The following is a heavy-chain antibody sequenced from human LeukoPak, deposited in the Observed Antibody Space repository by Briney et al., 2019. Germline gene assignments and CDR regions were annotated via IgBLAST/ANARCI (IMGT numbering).Heavy chain of an antibody. V-gene: IGHV4-30-2*01. D-gene: IGHD7-27*01. J-gene: IGHJ3*01. CDR3: ASAHTTLGFDAFDV. CDR1: GGSISSGGYS. CDR2: IYHTGTT. Sequence: PSQTLSLTCAVSGGSISSGGYSWSWIRQPPGKGLEWIGYIYHTGTTYYNPSLKSRVTISIDRSKSQFSLRLTSVTAADTAVYFCASAHTTLGFDAFDVWGQGTMVTVSS.